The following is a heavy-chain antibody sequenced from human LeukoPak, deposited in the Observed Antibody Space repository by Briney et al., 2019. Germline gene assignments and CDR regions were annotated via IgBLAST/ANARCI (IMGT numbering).Heavy chain of an antibody. J-gene: IGHJ4*02. CDR3: ASSLNTVMVSPYYLEY. D-gene: IGHD5-18*01. Sequence: GGSLRLSCAASGFTLSDYPMTWVRQAPGQGLEWISFLTSGGVSAFYADSVRGRFTVSRDDARNSLSLYMNTLRVDDTAVYYCASSLNTVMVSPYYLEYWGPGTLVTVSS. V-gene: IGHV3-11*04. CDR1: GFTLSDYP. CDR2: LTSGGVSA.